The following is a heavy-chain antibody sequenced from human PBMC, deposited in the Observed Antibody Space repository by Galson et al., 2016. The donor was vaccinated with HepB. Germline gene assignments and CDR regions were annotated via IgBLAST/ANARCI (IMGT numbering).Heavy chain of an antibody. V-gene: IGHV3-23*01. Sequence: SLRLSCAVSAGTFKNYAMHWVRQAPGKGLEWVAAISGSGGRTSYEDSVRGRFTISRDNSKNTLSLRMNSVGVEDTAVYFCAKSGFFGELDKWGQGTGVVVSS. CDR2: ISGSGGRT. D-gene: IGHD3-10*01. J-gene: IGHJ4*02. CDR3: AKSGFFGELDK. CDR1: AGTFKNYA.